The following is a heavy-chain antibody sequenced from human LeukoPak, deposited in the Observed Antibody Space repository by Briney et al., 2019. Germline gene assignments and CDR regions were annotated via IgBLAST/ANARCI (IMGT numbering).Heavy chain of an antibody. D-gene: IGHD5-18*01. CDR3: ASRRSYGSPFDY. V-gene: IGHV3-30*03. Sequence: GRSLRLSCAASGFTFSSYGMHWVRQAPGKGLEWVAVISYDGSNKYYADSVKGRFTISGDNSKNTLYLQMNSLRAEDTAVYYCASRRSYGSPFDYWGQGTLVTVSS. CDR2: ISYDGSNK. J-gene: IGHJ4*02. CDR1: GFTFSSYG.